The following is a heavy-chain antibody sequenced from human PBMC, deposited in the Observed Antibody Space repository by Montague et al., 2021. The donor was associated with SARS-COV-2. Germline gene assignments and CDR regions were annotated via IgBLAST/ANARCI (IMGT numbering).Heavy chain of an antibody. Sequence: TLSLTCTVSGASISSGGFYWSWLRQHPRKGLEWIGFIDYSGPTXHXXXXKXRLTISIDTSKNQFSLTLSSVTAADTAVYYCARGLPYQMVAGAIPNYSMDVWGQGTTVTVSS. D-gene: IGHD2-15*01. CDR1: GASISSGGFY. J-gene: IGHJ6*02. CDR2: IDYSGPT. V-gene: IGHV4-31*03. CDR3: ARGLPYQMVAGAIPNYSMDV.